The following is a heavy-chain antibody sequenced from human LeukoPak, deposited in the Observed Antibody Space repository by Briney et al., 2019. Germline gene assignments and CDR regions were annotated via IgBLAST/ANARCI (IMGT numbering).Heavy chain of an antibody. D-gene: IGHD2-2*01. CDR3: AGIPAANYYYYYMDV. V-gene: IGHV3-48*01. CDR2: ISSSSSTM. CDR1: GFTFSSYS. J-gene: IGHJ6*03. Sequence: GGSLRLSCAASGFTFSSYSMNWVRQAPGRGLEWVSYISSSSSTMYYADSVKGRFTISRDNAKNSLYLQMNSLRAEDTAVYYCAGIPAANYYYYYMDVWGKGTTVTVSS.